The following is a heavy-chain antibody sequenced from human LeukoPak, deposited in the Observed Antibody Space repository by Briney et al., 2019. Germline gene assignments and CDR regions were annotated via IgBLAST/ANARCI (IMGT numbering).Heavy chain of an antibody. J-gene: IGHJ4*02. CDR2: FYYSGST. V-gene: IGHV4-59*01. CDR1: GGSFRGYY. Sequence: AETLSLTCAVYGGSFRGYYWSWIRQPPGKGLEWIGFFYYSGSTNYNPSLKSRVTISVDTSKNHFSLKLSSVTAADTAVYYCARGPGGYSYGYYFDYWGQGTLVTVSS. D-gene: IGHD5-18*01. CDR3: ARGPGGYSYGYYFDY.